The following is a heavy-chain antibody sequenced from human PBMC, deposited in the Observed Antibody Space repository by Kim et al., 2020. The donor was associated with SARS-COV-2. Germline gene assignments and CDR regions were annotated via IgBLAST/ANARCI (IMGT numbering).Heavy chain of an antibody. Sequence: GGSLRLSCAASGFTFSNAWMSWVRQAPGKGLEWVGRIKSKTDGGTTDYAAPVKGRFTISRDDSKNTLYLQMNSLKTEDTAVYYCTTDARVLRYFDWSGVENYGMDVWGQGTTVTVSS. CDR3: TTDARVLRYFDWSGVENYGMDV. CDR2: IKSKTDGGTT. V-gene: IGHV3-15*01. D-gene: IGHD3-9*01. J-gene: IGHJ6*02. CDR1: GFTFSNAW.